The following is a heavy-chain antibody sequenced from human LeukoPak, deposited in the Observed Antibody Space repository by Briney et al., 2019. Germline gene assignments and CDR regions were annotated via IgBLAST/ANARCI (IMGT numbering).Heavy chain of an antibody. CDR1: GGSISSYY. J-gene: IGHJ4*02. CDR2: IYYSGGT. Sequence: SETLSLTCTVSGGSISSYYWSWMRQPPGKGLEWIGYIYYSGGTNYNPSLKSRVTISVDTSKNQFSLKLSSVTAADTAVYYCASIAAAGLHFDYWGQGTLVTVSS. D-gene: IGHD6-13*01. V-gene: IGHV4-59*08. CDR3: ASIAAAGLHFDY.